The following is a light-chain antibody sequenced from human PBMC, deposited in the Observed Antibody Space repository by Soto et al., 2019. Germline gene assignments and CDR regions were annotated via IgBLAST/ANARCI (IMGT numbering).Light chain of an antibody. CDR1: QSVSNY. CDR3: LQPYTSVAWT. Sequence: DCKMPQSPSSLSASVGDRVTITCRASQSVSNYLQWYQQKSGHAPKLLVYAASSLHSGVPSRFSGSGAGTDFTLTISSMQTEEFAPHYYLQPYTSVAWTIGEGTRLEIK. J-gene: IGKJ1*01. CDR2: AAS. V-gene: IGKV1-39*01.